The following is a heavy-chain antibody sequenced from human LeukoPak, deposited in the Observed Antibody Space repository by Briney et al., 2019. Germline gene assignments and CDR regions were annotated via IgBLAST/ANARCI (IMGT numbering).Heavy chain of an antibody. V-gene: IGHV4-34*01. CDR1: GGSFSGYY. D-gene: IGHD3-22*01. CDR2: INHSGST. CDR3: ARGRGYYDY. J-gene: IGHJ4*02. Sequence: PSETLSLTCAVHGGSFSGYYWSWIRQPPGKGLEWIGEINHSGSTNYNPSLKSRVTISVDTSKNQFSLKLSSVTAADTAVYYCARGRGYYDYWGQGTLVTVSS.